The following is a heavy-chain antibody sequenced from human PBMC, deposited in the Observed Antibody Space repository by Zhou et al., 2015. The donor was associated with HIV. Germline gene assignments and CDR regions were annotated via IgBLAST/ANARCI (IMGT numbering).Heavy chain of an antibody. J-gene: IGHJ6*01. CDR2: ITPVLGTT. CDR3: ARGKLLWFGGSGHYVMDV. V-gene: IGHV1-69*06. D-gene: IGHD3-10*01. Sequence: QVQLVQSGAEVKKPGSSVEVSCKASGGTFSTHGITWVRQVPGQGLEWMGGITPVLGTTKYAQKFQGRVSITADRSTSTAYMELRSLRSDDTAVYYCARGKLLWFGGSGHYVMDVWGQGTTVTVSS. CDR1: GGTFSTHG.